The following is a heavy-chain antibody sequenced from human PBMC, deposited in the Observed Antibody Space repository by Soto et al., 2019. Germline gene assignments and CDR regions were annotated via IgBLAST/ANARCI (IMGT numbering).Heavy chain of an antibody. CDR1: GFTFSSYW. CDR2: IKQDGSEK. Sequence: GGSLRLSCAASGFTFSSYWMSWVRQAPGKGLEWVANIKQDGSEKYYVDSVKGRFTISRDNAKNSLYLQMNSLRAEDTAVYYCARASASPLGYCTNGVCYTHDYGDYASLGPGGGLDAFDIWGQGTMVTVSS. J-gene: IGHJ3*02. CDR3: ARASASPLGYCTNGVCYTHDYGDYASLGPGGGLDAFDI. D-gene: IGHD2-8*01. V-gene: IGHV3-7*01.